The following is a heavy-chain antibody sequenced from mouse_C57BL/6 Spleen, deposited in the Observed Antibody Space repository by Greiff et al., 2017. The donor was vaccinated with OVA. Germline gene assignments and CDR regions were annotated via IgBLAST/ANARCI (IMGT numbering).Heavy chain of an antibody. J-gene: IGHJ4*01. V-gene: IGHV1-82*01. CDR1: GYAFSSSW. CDR3: ALGRGGYAMDY. CDR2: IYPGDGDT. D-gene: IGHD4-1*01. Sequence: QVQLKQSGPELVKPGASVKISCKASGYAFSSSWLNWVKQRPGKGLEWIGRIYPGDGDTNYNGQFKGKATLTADKSSSTAYMQLSSLTSEASAVYFCALGRGGYAMDYWGQGTSVTVSS.